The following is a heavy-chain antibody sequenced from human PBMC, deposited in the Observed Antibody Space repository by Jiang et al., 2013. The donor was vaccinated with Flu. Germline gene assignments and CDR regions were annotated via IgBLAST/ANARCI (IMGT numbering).Heavy chain of an antibody. J-gene: IGHJ6*02. Sequence: SGAEVKEPGSSVKVSCKASGGTSTIYSISWVRQAPGQGLEWMGAIIPMYGSLSFAQNFQGRVSITADKSTNTVYMEMSSLRSEDTALYFCARRTTDAYGMDVWGQGTTVTVAS. D-gene: IGHD1-1*01. CDR2: IIPMYGSL. V-gene: IGHV1-69*06. CDR1: GGTSTIYS. CDR3: ARRTTDAYGMDV.